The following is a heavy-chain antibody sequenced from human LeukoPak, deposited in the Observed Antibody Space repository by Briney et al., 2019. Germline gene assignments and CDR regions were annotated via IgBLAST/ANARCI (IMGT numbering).Heavy chain of an antibody. D-gene: IGHD5-12*01. CDR1: GYTFTGYY. Sequence: GASVKVSCKASGYTFTGYYMHWVRQAPGQGLEWMGWINPNSGGTNYAQKFQGRVTMTRDTSISTAYMELSRLRSDDTAVYYCARDLATIDGIAWYYFENWGQGTLVTVS. J-gene: IGHJ4*02. CDR2: INPNSGGT. V-gene: IGHV1-2*02. CDR3: ARDLATIDGIAWYYFEN.